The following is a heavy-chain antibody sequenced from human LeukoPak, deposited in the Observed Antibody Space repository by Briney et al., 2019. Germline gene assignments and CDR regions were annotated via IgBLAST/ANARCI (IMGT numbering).Heavy chain of an antibody. Sequence: GGSLRLSCAASGFTFSSYSMNWVRQAPGKGLEWVSSISSSSSYIYYADSVKGRFTISRDNAKNSLYLQMNSLRAEDTAVYYCARSLRFHYYMDVWGKGTTVTVSS. CDR2: ISSSSSYI. V-gene: IGHV3-21*01. CDR3: ARSLRFHYYMDV. CDR1: GFTFSSYS. J-gene: IGHJ6*03. D-gene: IGHD3-3*01.